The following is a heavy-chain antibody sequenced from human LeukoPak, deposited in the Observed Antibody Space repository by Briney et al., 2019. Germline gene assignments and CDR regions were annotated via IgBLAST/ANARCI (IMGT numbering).Heavy chain of an antibody. D-gene: IGHD2-21*02. Sequence: KPSETLSLTCAAYGGSFSGYYWSWIRQPPGKGLEWIGEINHSGSTNYNPSLKSRVTISVDTSKNQFSLKLSSVTAADTAVYYCARGGVVVVTAPRRFDPWGQGTLVTVSS. CDR3: ARGGVVVVTAPRRFDP. J-gene: IGHJ5*02. CDR1: GGSFSGYY. CDR2: INHSGST. V-gene: IGHV4-34*01.